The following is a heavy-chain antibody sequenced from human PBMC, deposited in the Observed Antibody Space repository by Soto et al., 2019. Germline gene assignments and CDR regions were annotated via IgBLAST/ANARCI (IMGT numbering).Heavy chain of an antibody. V-gene: IGHV3-33*01. J-gene: IGHJ6*02. CDR3: ARGGATFTYYYYFAMDV. CDR2: IWYDGSHK. Sequence: QVQLVESGGGVVQFGRSLRLSCAASGFRFSTHGMHWVRQAPGKGLEWVAVIWYDGSHKYYADSVKGRFTISRDNSKNTLYLQMHSLRAEDTAVYYCARGGATFTYYYYFAMDVWGQGTTVTVSS. D-gene: IGHD5-12*01. CDR1: GFRFSTHG.